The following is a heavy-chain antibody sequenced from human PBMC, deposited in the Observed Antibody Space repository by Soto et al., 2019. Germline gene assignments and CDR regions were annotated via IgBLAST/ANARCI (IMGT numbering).Heavy chain of an antibody. D-gene: IGHD6-6*01. Sequence: LRLSCAASGFIFSNYGLSWVRQAAGKGLEWVSAIGASGANTYYAGSVKGGFTISRDNSKNTLYLQMDSLRAEDTAVYFCARLIVATRSDSWGQGALVTVSS. CDR1: GFIFSNYG. J-gene: IGHJ4*02. CDR3: ARLIVATRSDS. V-gene: IGHV3-23*01. CDR2: IGASGANT.